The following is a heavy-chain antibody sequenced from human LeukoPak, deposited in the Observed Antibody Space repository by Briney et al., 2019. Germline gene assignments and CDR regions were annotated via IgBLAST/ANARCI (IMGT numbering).Heavy chain of an antibody. Sequence: SETLSLTCTVSVGSISSYYWSWIRQPPGKGLEWTGYIYYSGSTNYNPSLKSRVTISVDTSKNQFSLKLSSVTAADTAVYYCARGPLWTFDYWGQGTLVTVSS. CDR2: IYYSGST. CDR3: ARGPLWTFDY. D-gene: IGHD3-10*01. V-gene: IGHV4-59*08. J-gene: IGHJ4*02. CDR1: VGSISSYY.